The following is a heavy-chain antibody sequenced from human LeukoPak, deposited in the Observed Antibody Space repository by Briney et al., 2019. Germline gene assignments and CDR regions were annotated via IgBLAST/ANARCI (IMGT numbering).Heavy chain of an antibody. CDR1: GYTFSSYW. J-gene: IGHJ4*02. Sequence: GESLRISCKGSGYTFSSYWIGWVRQMPGKDLEWMGIIYPGDSDTRYSPSLQGQVTISVDTSIGTAYLQWSSLKASDTAIYYCARQNDFRLDYWGQGTLVTVSS. D-gene: IGHD3-3*01. CDR3: ARQNDFRLDY. V-gene: IGHV5-51*01. CDR2: IYPGDSDT.